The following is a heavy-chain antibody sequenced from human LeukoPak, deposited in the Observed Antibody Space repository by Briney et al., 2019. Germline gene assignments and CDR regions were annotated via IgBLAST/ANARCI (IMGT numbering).Heavy chain of an antibody. CDR2: IYFSGSA. V-gene: IGHV4-59*01. D-gene: IGHD3-10*01. Sequence: KPSETLSLTCTVSSASISSYYWSWLRQPPGKGLEWIAHIYFSGSANYNPSLQSRATISLDTSKNQFSLKLSSVTAADTAVYFCARTEGEFGEFGVDYWGQGTLVTVSS. J-gene: IGHJ4*02. CDR1: SASISSYY. CDR3: ARTEGEFGEFGVDY.